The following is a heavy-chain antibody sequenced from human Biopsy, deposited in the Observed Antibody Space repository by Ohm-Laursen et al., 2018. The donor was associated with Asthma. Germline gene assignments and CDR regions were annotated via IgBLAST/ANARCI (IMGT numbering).Heavy chain of an antibody. CDR1: GGTFSNFA. CDR3: ARSYDTDSYPVLVLDY. Sequence: SSVKASCKAPGGTFSNFAIRWVRQAPGHGLEWMGTILTKFDITSYAEKFQGRVTITADKSTSTTYMELSRLRSEDTAVYYCARSYDTDSYPVLVLDYWGQGTLVTVSS. V-gene: IGHV1-69*04. J-gene: IGHJ4*02. D-gene: IGHD3-22*01. CDR2: ILTKFDIT.